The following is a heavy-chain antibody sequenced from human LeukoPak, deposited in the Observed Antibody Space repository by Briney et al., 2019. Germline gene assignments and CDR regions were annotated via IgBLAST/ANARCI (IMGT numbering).Heavy chain of an antibody. V-gene: IGHV3-23*01. CDR2: IGGSGGST. CDR1: GFTFSSYA. J-gene: IGHJ6*02. CDR3: AKGTNYDFWSGYSTLMDV. D-gene: IGHD3-3*01. Sequence: PGGPLRLSCAASGFTFSSYAMSWVRQAPGKGLEWVSAIGGSGGSTYYADSVKGRFTISRDNSKHTLYLQMNSLRAEDTAVYYCAKGTNYDFWSGYSTLMDVWGQGTTVTVSS.